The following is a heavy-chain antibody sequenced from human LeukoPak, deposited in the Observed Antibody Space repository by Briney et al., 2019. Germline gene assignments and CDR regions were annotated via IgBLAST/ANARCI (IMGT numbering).Heavy chain of an antibody. Sequence: GGSLRLSCAASGLTFSSYWMSWVRQAPGKGLEWVANIKQDGTEKYYVDSVKGRFTISRDNAKNSPYLQMNSLRAEDTAVYYCARDLTAHSYGYIEAFDIWGQGTMVTVSS. D-gene: IGHD5-18*01. CDR3: ARDLTAHSYGYIEAFDI. J-gene: IGHJ3*02. CDR2: IKQDGTEK. V-gene: IGHV3-7*01. CDR1: GLTFSSYW.